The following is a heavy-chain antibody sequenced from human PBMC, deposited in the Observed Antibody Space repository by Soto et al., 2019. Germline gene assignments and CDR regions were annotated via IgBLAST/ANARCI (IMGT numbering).Heavy chain of an antibody. CDR3: ARVFGYCSGGACSSLDY. J-gene: IGHJ4*02. Sequence: EVQLVESGGGLVKPGGSLRLSCAASGFTFSSHTMNWVRQPPGKGLEWVSSISSSSTYIYYADSVKGRFTISRDNAKNSLYLQMNSLRAEDTAVYYCARVFGYCSGGACSSLDYWGQGTLVTVSS. CDR1: GFTFSSHT. V-gene: IGHV3-21*01. CDR2: ISSSSTYI. D-gene: IGHD2-15*01.